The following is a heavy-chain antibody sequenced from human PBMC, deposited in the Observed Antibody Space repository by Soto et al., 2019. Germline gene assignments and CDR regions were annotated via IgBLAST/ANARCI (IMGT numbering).Heavy chain of an antibody. CDR3: VNSYCNGGSCYSTPSDY. D-gene: IGHD2-15*01. Sequence: GGSLRLSCAASGFSFSDHYMDWVRQAPGKGLAWVGRIRNKAKSYSTNYAASVKGRFTISRDDSKNSLYLQMNGLKTEDTAVYYCVNSYCNGGSCYSTPSDYWGQGTLVTVSS. CDR1: GFSFSDHY. CDR2: IRNKAKSYST. J-gene: IGHJ4*02. V-gene: IGHV3-72*01.